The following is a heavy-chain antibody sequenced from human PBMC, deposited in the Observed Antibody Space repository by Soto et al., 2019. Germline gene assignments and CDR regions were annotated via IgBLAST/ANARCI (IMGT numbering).Heavy chain of an antibody. V-gene: IGHV3-30*18. CDR3: AKVSADYYYCSGPFDY. CDR1: GFTFSSYG. CDR2: ISSDGSNK. D-gene: IGHD3-10*01. J-gene: IGHJ4*01. Sequence: QVQLVESGGGVVQPGRSLRLSCAASGFTFSSYGMHWVRQAPGKGLEWVALISSDGSNKYYADSVKGRFTISRDNSKNTLYLQMNTMRAEDTAVYYCAKVSADYYYCSGPFDYWGHGTLVTVSS.